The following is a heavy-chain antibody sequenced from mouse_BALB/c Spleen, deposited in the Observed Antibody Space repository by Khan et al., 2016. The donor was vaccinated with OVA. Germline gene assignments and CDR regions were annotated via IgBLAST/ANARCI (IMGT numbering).Heavy chain of an antibody. CDR2: INPSNGYT. CDR1: GYTFTSYT. CDR3: VRDGAYHRNDGWFAY. D-gene: IGHD2-14*01. J-gene: IGHJ3*01. V-gene: IGHV1-4*01. Sequence: QVQLQQSGAELARPGASVKMSCKASGYTFTSYTIHWIKVRPGQGLEWIGFINPSNGYTNYNQKFKDKATLTADKSSTTVHMQLSSLTSDDSAVYNCVRDGAYHRNDGWFAYWGQGTLVTVSA.